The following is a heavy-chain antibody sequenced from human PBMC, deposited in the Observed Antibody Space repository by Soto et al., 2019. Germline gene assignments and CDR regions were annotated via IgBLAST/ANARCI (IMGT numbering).Heavy chain of an antibody. V-gene: IGHV4-39*01. Sequence: PSETLSLTCIVSGGSISSSSYYWGWIRQPPGKGLEWIGSIYYSGSTYYNPSLKSRVTISVDTSKNQFSLKLSSVTAADTAVYYCASLTYSSSWDYWGQGTLVTVSS. CDR1: GGSISSSSYY. J-gene: IGHJ4*02. CDR3: ASLTYSSSWDY. CDR2: IYYSGST. D-gene: IGHD6-13*01.